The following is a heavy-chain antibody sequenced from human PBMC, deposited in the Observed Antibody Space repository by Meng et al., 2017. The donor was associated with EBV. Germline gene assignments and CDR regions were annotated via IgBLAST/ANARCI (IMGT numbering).Heavy chain of an antibody. J-gene: IGHJ4*02. CDR3: AKVLSVGGRMVGRSATDY. D-gene: IGHD2-8*01. CDR1: GFTFSSYA. V-gene: IGHV3-23*04. Sequence: GQLVESGGGLVPPGGSLRLSCAASGFTFSSYAMSWVRQAPGKGLEWVSAISGSGGSTYYADSVKGRFTISRDNSKNTLYLQMNSLRAEDTAVYYCAKVLSVGGRMVGRSATDYWGQGTLVTVSS. CDR2: ISGSGGST.